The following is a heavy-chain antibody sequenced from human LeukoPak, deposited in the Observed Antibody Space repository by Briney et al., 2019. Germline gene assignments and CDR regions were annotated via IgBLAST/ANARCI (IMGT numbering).Heavy chain of an antibody. Sequence: GGSLRLSCVASGFIFRDHAMHWVRQAPGKGLEWMAIISHDGTNEYHADSVKGRFTISRDNSKNTLYLQMNSLIPEDTAVYLCARDFGGLRWNYYFDYWGQGTLVTVSS. D-gene: IGHD4-23*01. CDR1: GFIFRDHA. V-gene: IGHV3-30*04. J-gene: IGHJ4*02. CDR2: ISHDGTNE. CDR3: ARDFGGLRWNYYFDY.